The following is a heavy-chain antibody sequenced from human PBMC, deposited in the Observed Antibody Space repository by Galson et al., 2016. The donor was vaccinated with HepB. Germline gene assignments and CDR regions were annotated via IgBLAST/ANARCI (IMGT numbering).Heavy chain of an antibody. D-gene: IGHD1-26*01. Sequence: VKVSCKASGGSFSSYGINWVRQAPGQGLEWMGGIIPMYETTNYAQKFQGRVTMTADESTSTAYMELSDLRSEDTAVYYCARDYAWREHLHYYYGLDVWGQGTTVTVSS. CDR3: ARDYAWREHLHYYYGLDV. J-gene: IGHJ6*02. CDR1: GGSFSSYG. V-gene: IGHV1-69*13. CDR2: IIPMYETT.